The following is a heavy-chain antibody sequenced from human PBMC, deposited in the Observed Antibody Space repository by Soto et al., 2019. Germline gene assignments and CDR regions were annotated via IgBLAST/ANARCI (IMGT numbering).Heavy chain of an antibody. CDR2: IYYSGST. V-gene: IGHV4-59*01. J-gene: IGHJ4*02. D-gene: IGHD1-1*01. Sequence: SETLSLTCTVSGGSISSYYWSWIRQPPGKGLEWIGYIYYSGSTNYNPSLKSRVTISVDTSKNQFSLKLSSVTAADTAVYYCARSLGFSRYRPFDYWGQGTLVTVSS. CDR1: GGSISSYY. CDR3: ARSLGFSRYRPFDY.